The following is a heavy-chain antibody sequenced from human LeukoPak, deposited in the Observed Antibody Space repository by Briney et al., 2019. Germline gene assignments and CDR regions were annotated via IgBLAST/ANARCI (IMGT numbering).Heavy chain of an antibody. V-gene: IGHV5-51*01. CDR3: ARAPGSYGPPAFFLKLDY. J-gene: IGHJ4*02. Sequence: GESLKISCKGSGYSFTSYWIGWVRQMPGKGLEWMGIIYPGDSDTRYSPSFQGQVTISADKSISTAYLQWSSLKASDTAMYYCARAPGSYGPPAFFLKLDYGGQEPLATVSS. CDR2: IYPGDSDT. CDR1: GYSFTSYW. D-gene: IGHD1-26*01.